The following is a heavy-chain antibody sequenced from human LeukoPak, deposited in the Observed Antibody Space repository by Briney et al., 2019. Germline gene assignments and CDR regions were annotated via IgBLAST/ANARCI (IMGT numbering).Heavy chain of an antibody. D-gene: IGHD1-1*01. Sequence: ASVKVSCKLSEYTFSDFHLNWVRQAPGQGLEWMAWINPFSDARSYAQKFQGRVTMTWDMSTTTVFMELSRLRSDDTAVYYCATSTITHTRDPWGQGTLVTVSS. CDR3: ATSTITHTRDP. V-gene: IGHV1-2*02. CDR2: INPFSDAR. CDR1: EYTFSDFH. J-gene: IGHJ5*02.